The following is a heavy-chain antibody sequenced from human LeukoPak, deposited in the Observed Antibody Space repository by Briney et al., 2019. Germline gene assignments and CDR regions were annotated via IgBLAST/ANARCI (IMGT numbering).Heavy chain of an antibody. Sequence: GGSLRLSCAASGFTFSTYAMHWVRQAPGKGLEWVAVISSDGSNKYYADSVKGRFTISRDNAKNSLHLQMNSLRAEDTAVYYCARVVWSHSSSPLDYWGQGTLVTVSS. D-gene: IGHD6-13*01. V-gene: IGHV3-30*04. J-gene: IGHJ4*02. CDR1: GFTFSTYA. CDR3: ARVVWSHSSSPLDY. CDR2: ISSDGSNK.